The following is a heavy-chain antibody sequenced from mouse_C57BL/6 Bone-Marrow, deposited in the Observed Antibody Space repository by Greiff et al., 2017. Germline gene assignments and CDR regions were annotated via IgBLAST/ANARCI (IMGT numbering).Heavy chain of an antibody. V-gene: IGHV5-17*01. CDR1: GFTFSDYG. CDR2: ISSGSSTI. Sequence: EVLLVESGGGLVKPGGSLKLSCAASGFTFSDYGMHWVRQAPEKGLEWVAYISSGSSTIYYADTVKGRFTIARDNATNTLFLQMTSLRSEDTAMYYCARHCGNDWYFDVWGTGTTVTVSS. D-gene: IGHD2-1*01. J-gene: IGHJ1*03. CDR3: ARHCGNDWYFDV.